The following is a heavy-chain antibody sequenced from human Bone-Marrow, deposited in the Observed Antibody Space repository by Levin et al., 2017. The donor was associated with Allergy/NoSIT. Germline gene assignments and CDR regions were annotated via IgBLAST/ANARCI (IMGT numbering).Heavy chain of an antibody. CDR1: GFTFSSYE. CDR2: ISSSGSTI. V-gene: IGHV3-48*03. CDR3: GRKYSSSTSCYLALSDWFDP. D-gene: IGHD2-2*01. J-gene: IGHJ5*02. Sequence: GGSLRLSCAASGFTFSSYEMNWVRQAPGKGLEWVSYISSSGSTIYYADSVKGRFTISRDNAKNSLYLQMNSLRAEDTAVYYCGRKYSSSTSCYLALSDWFDPWGKGTLVTVSS.